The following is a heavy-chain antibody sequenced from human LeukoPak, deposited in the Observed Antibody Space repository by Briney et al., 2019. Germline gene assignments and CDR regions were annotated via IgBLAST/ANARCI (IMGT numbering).Heavy chain of an antibody. CDR1: GGSISSSSYY. CDR2: IYYSGST. V-gene: IGHV4-39*01. J-gene: IGHJ6*03. Sequence: PSETLSLTCTVSGGSISSSSYYWGWIRQPPGKGLEWIGSIYYSGSTYYNPSLKSRVTISVDTSKNQFALKLTSVTAADTAVYYCARSLYCSSTSCYTRYSYYYYMDVWGKGTTVTVSS. CDR3: ARSLYCSSTSCYTRYSYYYYMDV. D-gene: IGHD2-2*02.